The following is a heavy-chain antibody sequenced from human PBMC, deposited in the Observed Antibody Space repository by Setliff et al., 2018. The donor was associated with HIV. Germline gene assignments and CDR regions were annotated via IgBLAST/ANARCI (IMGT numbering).Heavy chain of an antibody. V-gene: IGHV4-38-2*02. J-gene: IGHJ2*01. D-gene: IGHD3-10*01. Sequence: KTSETLSLTCTVSGYSISNGYYWGWVRQPPGKGLEWIGSVYHSGGTYYNPSLKSRVPISVDMPKNQFSLKLSSVTAADTAIYYCATFSLLHWYFNLWGRGTLVTVSS. CDR2: VYHSGGT. CDR1: GYSISNGYY. CDR3: ATFSLLHWYFNL.